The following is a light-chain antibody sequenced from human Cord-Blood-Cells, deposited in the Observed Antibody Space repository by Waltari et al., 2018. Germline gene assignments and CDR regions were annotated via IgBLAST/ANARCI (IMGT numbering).Light chain of an antibody. CDR2: EGS. J-gene: IGLJ1*01. Sequence: QSALTQPASVSGSPGQSITILCTGTRSDVGSYNLVSWYQQHPGKAPKLMIYEGSKRPSGVSNRFSGSKSGNTASLTISGLQAEDEADYYCCSYAGSSTYVFGTGTKVTVL. V-gene: IGLV2-23*01. CDR1: RSDVGSYNL. CDR3: CSYAGSSTYV.